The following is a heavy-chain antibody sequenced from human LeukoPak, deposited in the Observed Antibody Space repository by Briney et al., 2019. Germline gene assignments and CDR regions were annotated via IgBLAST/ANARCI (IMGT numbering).Heavy chain of an antibody. J-gene: IGHJ5*02. CDR2: IRYGGSNK. CDR1: GFTFSNYG. D-gene: IGHD2-2*01. Sequence: GGSLRLSCAASGFTFSNYGMHWVRQAPGKGLEWVAFIRYGGSNKYYADSVKGRFTISRDNSKNTLYLQMNSLRAEDTAVYYCAKDPHTAYQLSGGLDNWFDPWGQGTLVTVSS. CDR3: AKDPHTAYQLSGGLDNWFDP. V-gene: IGHV3-30*02.